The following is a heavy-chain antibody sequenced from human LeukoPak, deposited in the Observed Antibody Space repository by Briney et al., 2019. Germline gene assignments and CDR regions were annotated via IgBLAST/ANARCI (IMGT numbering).Heavy chain of an antibody. CDR1: GYSFNGHY. J-gene: IGHJ4*02. CDR3: ARETTVVTPGGDY. CDR2: INPNNGGT. V-gene: IGHV1-2*02. D-gene: IGHD4-23*01. Sequence: ASVKVSCKASGYSFNGHYMLWVRQAPGQGLEWMGWINPNNGGTHYAQKFQGRVTMTRDTSISTAYMELSRLRSDDTAVYYCARETTVVTPGGDYWGQGTLVTVSS.